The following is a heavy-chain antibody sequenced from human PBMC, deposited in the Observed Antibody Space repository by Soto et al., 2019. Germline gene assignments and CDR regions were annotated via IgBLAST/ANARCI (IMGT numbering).Heavy chain of an antibody. V-gene: IGHV1-69*13. D-gene: IGHD3-22*01. CDR3: ARPLRDRNYYYGMAV. J-gene: IGHJ6*02. Sequence: ASVKVSCKASGGTFSKYAFSWVRQAPGQGLEWLGGTIPMFGTPNYAQKFQGRVAISADESTATVYMELSSLRSEDTAVYFCARPLRDRNYYYGMAVWGQGTTVTVSS. CDR1: GGTFSKYA. CDR2: TIPMFGTP.